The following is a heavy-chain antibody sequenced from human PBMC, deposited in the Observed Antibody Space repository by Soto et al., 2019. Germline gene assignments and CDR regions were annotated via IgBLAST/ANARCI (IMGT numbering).Heavy chain of an antibody. CDR2: ISGSGGST. J-gene: IGHJ3*02. CDR1: GFTFSSYA. V-gene: IGHV3-23*01. D-gene: IGHD6-25*01. CDR3: AKGLSGLVTAFDI. Sequence: VGSLRLSCAASGFTFSSYAMSWVRQAPGKGLEWVSAISGSGGSTYYADSVKGRFTISRDNSKNTLYLQMNSLRAEDTAVYYCAKGLSGLVTAFDIWGQGTMVTVSS.